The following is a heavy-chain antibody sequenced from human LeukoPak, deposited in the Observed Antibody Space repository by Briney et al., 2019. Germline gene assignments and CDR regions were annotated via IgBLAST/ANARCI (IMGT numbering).Heavy chain of an antibody. Sequence: SVKVSCKASGGTFSSYAISWVRQAPGQGLEWMGGIIPIFGTANYAQKFQGRVTMTRDMSTSTVYMELSSLRSEDTAVYYCARGGVVVTAMADYWGQGTLVTVSS. CDR1: GGTFSSYA. CDR2: IIPIFGTA. CDR3: ARGGVVVTAMADY. V-gene: IGHV1-69*05. D-gene: IGHD2-21*02. J-gene: IGHJ4*02.